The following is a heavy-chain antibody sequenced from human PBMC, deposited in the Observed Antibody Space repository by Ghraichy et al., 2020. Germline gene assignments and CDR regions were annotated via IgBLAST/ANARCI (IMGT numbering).Heavy chain of an antibody. D-gene: IGHD6-19*01. CDR1: GFTFSSYS. CDR3: ARSPWGIAVAGTLDY. Sequence: GESLNISCAASGFTFSSYSMNWVRQAPGKGLEWVSSISSSSSYIYYADSVKGRFTISRDNAKNSLYLQMNSPGAEDTAGYYCARSPWGIAVAGTLDYWGQGTLVTVSS. CDR2: ISSSSSYI. V-gene: IGHV3-21*01. J-gene: IGHJ4*02.